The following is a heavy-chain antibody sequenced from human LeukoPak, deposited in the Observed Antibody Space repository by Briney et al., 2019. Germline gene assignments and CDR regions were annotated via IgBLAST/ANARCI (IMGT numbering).Heavy chain of an antibody. D-gene: IGHD4-17*01. J-gene: IGHJ4*02. CDR1: GGSISSYY. V-gene: IGHV4-59*01. CDR2: IYYSGST. CDR3: ARAGGDDYGDYYFDY. Sequence: SETLSLTCTVSGGSISSYYWSWIRQPPGKGLEWIGYIYYSGSTNYNPSLKSRVTISVDTSKNQFPLKLSSVTAADTAVYYCARAGGDDYGDYYFDYWGQGTLVTVSS.